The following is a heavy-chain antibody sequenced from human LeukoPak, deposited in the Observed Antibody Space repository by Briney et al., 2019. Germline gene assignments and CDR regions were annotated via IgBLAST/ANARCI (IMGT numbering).Heavy chain of an antibody. CDR1: GGSISSYY. Sequence: SETLSLTCTVSGGSISSYYWSWIRQPPGKGLEWIGSIYIDGRTYYNPSLKSRVSAYLDTSKNQFSLNLNSVTATDTAVYYCARRSHCEGGSCPPVWGQGTTVTVSS. CDR2: IYIDGRT. CDR3: ARRSHCEGGSCPPV. D-gene: IGHD2-15*01. J-gene: IGHJ6*02. V-gene: IGHV4-39*01.